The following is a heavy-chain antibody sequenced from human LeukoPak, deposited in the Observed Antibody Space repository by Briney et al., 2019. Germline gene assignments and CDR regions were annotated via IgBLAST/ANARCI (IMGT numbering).Heavy chain of an antibody. CDR2: FDPEDGET. CDR1: GYTLTELS. Sequence: GASVKVSCKVSGYTLTELSMHWVRQAPGKGLEWMGGFDPEDGETIYAQKFHGRVTMTEDTSTDTAYMELSSLRSEDTAVYYCATVYSSSWYFDYWGQGTLVTVSS. V-gene: IGHV1-24*01. J-gene: IGHJ4*02. CDR3: ATVYSSSWYFDY. D-gene: IGHD6-13*01.